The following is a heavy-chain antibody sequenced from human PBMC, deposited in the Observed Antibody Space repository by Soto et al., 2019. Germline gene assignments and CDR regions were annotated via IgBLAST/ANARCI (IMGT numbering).Heavy chain of an antibody. CDR3: ARVGPWVPYYYDSSPYTFENWFDP. V-gene: IGHV4-38-2*01. Sequence: SETLSLTCAVSGYSISSGYYWGWLRQPPGKGLECIGSIYHGGSTYYNPSLNSRVTLSIDMTNNHVSLILNSVTAADTAVYYCARVGPWVPYYYDSSPYTFENWFDPWGQGTQVTVSS. J-gene: IGHJ5*02. CDR1: GYSISSGYY. CDR2: IYHGGST. D-gene: IGHD3-22*01.